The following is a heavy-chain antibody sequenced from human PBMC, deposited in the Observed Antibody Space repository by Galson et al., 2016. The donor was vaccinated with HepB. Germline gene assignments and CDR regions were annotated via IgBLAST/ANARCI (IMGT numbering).Heavy chain of an antibody. CDR1: NASLSGSY. V-gene: IGHV4-34*01. Sequence: SETLSLTCGIINASLSGSYWVWVRQVPGKGLECLGQISHTGSTKYNPSLQSRVTISLDTTKSQLSLTLTSVTAADTAVYFCAKHRHWNSNYYGLDVWGQGATVIVSS. D-gene: IGHD1-1*01. CDR2: ISHTGST. J-gene: IGHJ6*02. CDR3: AKHRHWNSNYYGLDV.